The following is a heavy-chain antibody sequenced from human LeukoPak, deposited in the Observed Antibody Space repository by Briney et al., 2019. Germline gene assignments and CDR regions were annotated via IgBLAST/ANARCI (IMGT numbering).Heavy chain of an antibody. CDR2: ISSSSSYI. Sequence: GGSLRLSCAASGFTFSSYSMNWVRQAPGKGLEWVSSISSSSSYIYYADSVKGRFTISRDNSKNTLYLQMNSLRAEDTAVYYCAKDPIFGRSQIIYYSDYWGQGTQVTVSS. V-gene: IGHV3-21*04. CDR1: GFTFSSYS. D-gene: IGHD3-10*02. CDR3: AKDPIFGRSQIIYYSDY. J-gene: IGHJ4*02.